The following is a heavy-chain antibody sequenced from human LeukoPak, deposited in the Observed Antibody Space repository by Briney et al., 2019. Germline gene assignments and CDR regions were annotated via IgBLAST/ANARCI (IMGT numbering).Heavy chain of an antibody. D-gene: IGHD3-10*01. CDR1: GFTFSSYS. Sequence: EAGGSLRLSCAASGFTFSSYSMNWVRQAPGKGLEWVSSISTTGSYIYYADPMKGRFTISRDNAKNSLYLQMNSLRVEDTAVYYCARDFDDSGTRWGQGTLVTVSS. V-gene: IGHV3-21*01. J-gene: IGHJ4*02. CDR2: ISTTGSYI. CDR3: ARDFDDSGTR.